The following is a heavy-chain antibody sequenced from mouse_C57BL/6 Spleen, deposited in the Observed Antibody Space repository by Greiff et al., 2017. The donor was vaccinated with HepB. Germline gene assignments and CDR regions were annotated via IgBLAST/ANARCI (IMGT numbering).Heavy chain of an antibody. CDR1: GYTFTEYT. CDR2: FYPGSGSI. D-gene: IGHD4-1*01. V-gene: IGHV1-62-2*01. CDR3: ARHEDHWDWFAY. Sequence: VKLMESGAELVKPGASVKLSCKASGYTFTEYTIHWVKQRSGQGLEWIGWFYPGSGSIKYNEKFKDKATLTADKSSSTVYMELSRLTSEDSAVYFCARHEDHWDWFAYWGQGTLVTVSA. J-gene: IGHJ3*01.